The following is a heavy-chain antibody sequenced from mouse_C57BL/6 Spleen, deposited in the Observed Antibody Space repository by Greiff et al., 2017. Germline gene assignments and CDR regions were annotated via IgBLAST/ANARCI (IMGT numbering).Heavy chain of an antibody. V-gene: IGHV1-64*01. Sequence: QVQLQQPGAELVMPGASVKLSCKASGYTFTSYWMHWVKQRPGQGLEWIGMIHPNSGSTNYNEKFKSKATLTVDKSSSTAYMQLSSLTSEDSAVYYCARSPFYYGSSYGYAMDYWGQGTSVTVSS. CDR2: IHPNSGST. CDR1: GYTFTSYW. CDR3: ARSPFYYGSSYGYAMDY. J-gene: IGHJ4*01. D-gene: IGHD1-1*01.